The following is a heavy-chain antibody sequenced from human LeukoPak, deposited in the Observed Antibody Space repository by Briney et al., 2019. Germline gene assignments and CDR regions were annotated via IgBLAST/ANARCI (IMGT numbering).Heavy chain of an antibody. CDR1: GGSISSTYYY. CDR2: FHYSGSN. D-gene: IGHD5-12*01. J-gene: IGHJ6*02. Sequence: SETLSLTCTVSGGSISSTYYYWGWIRQPPGTGLEWIGNFHYSGSNSYNPSLKSRVTISVDTSKNQFSLRLSSVTAADTAVYYCARASRKRLGVATISIGYYYGMDVWGQGTTVTVSS. CDR3: ARASRKRLGVATISIGYYYGMDV. V-gene: IGHV4-39*01.